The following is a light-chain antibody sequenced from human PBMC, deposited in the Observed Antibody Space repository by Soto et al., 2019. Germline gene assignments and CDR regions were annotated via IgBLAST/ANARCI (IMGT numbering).Light chain of an antibody. V-gene: IGKV3-20*01. CDR3: QHYGTSAL. J-gene: IGKJ3*01. CDR1: QSVSSSY. CDR2: GAS. Sequence: EIVLTQSPGTLSLSPGERATLSCRASQSVSSSYLAWYQQKPGQAPWLLIYGASSRATGIPDRFSVSASGTDFTLTISRLEPEDFAVYYCQHYGTSALFGPGTKV.